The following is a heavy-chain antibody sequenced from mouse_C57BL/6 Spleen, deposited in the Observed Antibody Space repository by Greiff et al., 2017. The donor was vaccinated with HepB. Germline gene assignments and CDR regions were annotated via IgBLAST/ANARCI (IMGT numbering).Heavy chain of an antibody. J-gene: IGHJ4*01. CDR1: GYTFTSYW. V-gene: IGHV1-5*01. D-gene: IGHD3-3*01. CDR2: IYPGNSDT. CDR3: TREPEGPHYAMDY. Sequence: VHVKQSGTVLARPGASVKMSCKTSGYTFTSYWMHWVKQRPGQGLEWIGAIYPGNSDTSYNQKFKGKAKLTAVTSASTAYMELSSLTNEDSAVYYCTREPEGPHYAMDYWGQGTSVTVSS.